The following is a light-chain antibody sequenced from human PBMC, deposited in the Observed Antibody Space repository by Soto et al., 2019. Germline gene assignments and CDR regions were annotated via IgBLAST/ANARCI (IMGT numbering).Light chain of an antibody. Sequence: EIVLTQSPATLSLSPGERVTLSCRASQSISGYLAWYQQKPGQAPRLLIYGASNRATGIPARFSGSGSGTDFTLTISSLEPEDFAVYYCHQRSNWPWTFGQGTKVEVK. J-gene: IGKJ1*01. CDR3: HQRSNWPWT. V-gene: IGKV3-11*01. CDR1: QSISGY. CDR2: GAS.